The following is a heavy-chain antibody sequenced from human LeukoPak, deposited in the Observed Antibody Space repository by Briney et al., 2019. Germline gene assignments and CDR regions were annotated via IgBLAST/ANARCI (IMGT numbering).Heavy chain of an antibody. D-gene: IGHD3-3*01. V-gene: IGHV3-30*02. CDR2: IRYDAGNK. CDR3: ASIDFWSGDDY. CDR1: GFTFSNYA. Sequence: PGGSLRLSCAASGFTFSNYAMHWVRQAPGKGLEWVAFIRYDAGNKYYADSVKGRFTISRDNAKNSLYLQMNSLRAEDTAVYYCASIDFWSGDDYWGQGTLVTVSS. J-gene: IGHJ4*02.